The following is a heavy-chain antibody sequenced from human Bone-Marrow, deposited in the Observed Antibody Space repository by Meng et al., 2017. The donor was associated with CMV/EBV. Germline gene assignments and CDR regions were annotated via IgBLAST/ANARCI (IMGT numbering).Heavy chain of an antibody. CDR2: INHSGST. D-gene: IGHD3-3*01. Sequence: ESLKISCAASGITVSSNYMSWVRQAPGKGLEWIGEINHSGSTNYNPSLKSRVTISVDTSKNQFSLKLSFVTAADTAVYYCARGLGASIFLEWLLPPNWFDPWGQGTLVTVSS. J-gene: IGHJ5*02. CDR3: ARGLGASIFLEWLLPPNWFDP. V-gene: IGHV4-34*01. CDR1: GITVSSNY.